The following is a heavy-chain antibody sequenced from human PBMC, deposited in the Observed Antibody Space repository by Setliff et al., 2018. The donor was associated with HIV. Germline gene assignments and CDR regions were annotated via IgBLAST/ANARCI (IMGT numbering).Heavy chain of an antibody. CDR3: ARVTPEFNYYGSGSFDY. CDR1: GGSISSHY. D-gene: IGHD3-10*01. Sequence: PSETLSLTCTVSGGSISSHYWSWIRQPPGKGLEWIGYIYYSGSTYYNPSLKSRVTISVDTSKNQFSLKLSSVTAADTAVYYCARVTPEFNYYGSGSFDYWGQGTLVTVSS. CDR2: IYYSGST. J-gene: IGHJ4*02. V-gene: IGHV4-30-4*08.